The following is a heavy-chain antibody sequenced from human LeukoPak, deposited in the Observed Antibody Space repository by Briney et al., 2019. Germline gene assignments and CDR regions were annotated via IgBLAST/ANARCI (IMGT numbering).Heavy chain of an antibody. V-gene: IGHV3-33*06. D-gene: IGHD3-10*01. CDR3: AKDGSSVRGVIRVLSY. CDR1: GFSFSSYG. J-gene: IGHJ4*02. Sequence: GRSLRLSCAASGFSFSSYGMHWVRQAPGKGLEWVANIKQDGSEKYYADSVKGRFTISRDNSKNTLYLQMISLRAEDTAVYYCAKDGSSVRGVIRVLSYWGQGTLVTVSS. CDR2: IKQDGSEK.